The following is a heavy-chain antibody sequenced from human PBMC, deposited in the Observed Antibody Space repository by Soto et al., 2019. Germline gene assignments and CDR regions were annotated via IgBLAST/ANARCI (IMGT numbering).Heavy chain of an antibody. CDR3: ARGAGGYYYIDV. J-gene: IGHJ6*03. V-gene: IGHV3-74*01. Sequence: EVQLVESGGGLVQPGGSLRLSCATSGFTFNTYWMHWVRQAPGKGLVWVSRIYSDGSRTSYADSVKGRFTISRDNAKNTLYLQMHSLSPEDTDVYYCARGAGGYYYIDVWGKGTTVTVSS. D-gene: IGHD3-10*01. CDR1: GFTFNTYW. CDR2: IYSDGSRT.